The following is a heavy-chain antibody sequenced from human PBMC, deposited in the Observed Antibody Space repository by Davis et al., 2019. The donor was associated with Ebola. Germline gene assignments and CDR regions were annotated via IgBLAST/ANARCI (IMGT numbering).Heavy chain of an antibody. CDR1: GFTFSSYG. D-gene: IGHD3-10*01. V-gene: IGHV3-30*18. CDR3: AKCRVDGSGSYRFDY. Sequence: GGSLRLSCAASGFTFSSYGMHWVRQAPGKGLEWVAVISYDGSNKYYADSVKGRFTISRDNSKNTLYLQMNSLRAEDTAVYYCAKCRVDGSGSYRFDYWGQGTLVTVSS. J-gene: IGHJ4*02. CDR2: ISYDGSNK.